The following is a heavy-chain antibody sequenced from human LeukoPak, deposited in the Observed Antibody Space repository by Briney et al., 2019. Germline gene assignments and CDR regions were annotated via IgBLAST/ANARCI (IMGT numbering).Heavy chain of an antibody. CDR3: AREAYDSGSFRTDYYYMDV. Sequence: GASVKVSCKASGYTFTSYYMHWVRQAPGQGLEWTGWIYPNSGGTNYAQKFQGRVTVTRDTSISTAYMELSRLRSDDTAVYYCAREAYDSGSFRTDYYYMDVWGKGTTVTISS. J-gene: IGHJ6*03. V-gene: IGHV1-2*02. CDR2: IYPNSGGT. D-gene: IGHD3-10*01. CDR1: GYTFTSYY.